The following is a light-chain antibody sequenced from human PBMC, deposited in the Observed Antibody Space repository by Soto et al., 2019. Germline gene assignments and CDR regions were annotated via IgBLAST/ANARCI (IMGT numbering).Light chain of an antibody. J-gene: IGKJ2*01. CDR1: QRISSW. V-gene: IGKV1-5*01. CDR3: QQYTNYPYT. CDR2: DAS. Sequence: DIQMTQSPSTLSASVGDRVTITCRASQRISSWLAWYQQKPGKGPKFLIYDASNLQSGVPSRFSGSGSGTEFTLTISSLQPDDFATYYCQQYTNYPYTFSHGTRLEIK.